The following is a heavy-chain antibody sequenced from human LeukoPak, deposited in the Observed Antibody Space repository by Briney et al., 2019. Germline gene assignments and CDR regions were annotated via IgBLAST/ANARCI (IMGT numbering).Heavy chain of an antibody. V-gene: IGHV3-30-3*01. CDR1: GFTFSSYA. J-gene: IGHJ3*02. CDR2: ISYDGSNK. CDR3: AKDDSSGYYYGLDAFDI. D-gene: IGHD3-22*01. Sequence: GGSLRLSCAASGFTFSSYAMHWVRQAPGKGLEWVAVISYDGSNKHYADSVKGRFTISRDNAKNSLYLQMNSLRAEDTAVYYCAKDDSSGYYYGLDAFDIWGQGAMVTVSS.